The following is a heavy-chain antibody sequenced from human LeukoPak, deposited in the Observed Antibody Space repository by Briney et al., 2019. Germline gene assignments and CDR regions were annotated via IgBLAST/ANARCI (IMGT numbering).Heavy chain of an antibody. J-gene: IGHJ5*02. Sequence: SETLSLTRSVSGGSISFYYWSWIRQPAGQGLEWIGRVHTSGNTNYNPSLKSRVTISVDRSKTQFSLKLSSATAADTAVYYCARGLVGTTGEQNWFDPWGQGTLVIVSS. CDR3: ARGLVGTTGEQNWFDP. D-gene: IGHD1-7*01. CDR2: VHTSGNT. V-gene: IGHV4-4*07. CDR1: GGSISFYY.